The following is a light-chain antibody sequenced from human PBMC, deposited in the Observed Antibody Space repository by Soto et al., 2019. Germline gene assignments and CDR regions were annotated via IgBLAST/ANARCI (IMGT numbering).Light chain of an antibody. CDR1: SSDVGSYNR. V-gene: IGLV2-18*01. CDR3: GFYTSSSTLL. CDR2: ELT. J-gene: IGLJ2*01. Sequence: QSALTQPPSVSGSPGQSVTISCTGTSSDVGSYNRVSWYQQPPGTAPKLLIYELTNRPSGVPHRFSGSKSGNTASLTISGLQAEDEADYYCGFYTSSSTLLFGGVTKVTVL.